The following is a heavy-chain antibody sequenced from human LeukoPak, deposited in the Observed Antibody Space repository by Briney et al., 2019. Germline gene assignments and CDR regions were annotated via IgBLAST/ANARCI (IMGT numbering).Heavy chain of an antibody. CDR3: AKGSDSGYYYYYMDV. Sequence: GGSLRLSCAASGFTFSSYAMSSVRQAPGKGLEWVSAISGSGGSTYYADSVKGRFTISRDNSKDTLYLQLNSLRAEDTAVYYCAKGSDSGYYYYYMDVWGKGTTVTVSS. CDR2: ISGSGGST. J-gene: IGHJ6*03. CDR1: GFTFSSYA. V-gene: IGHV3-23*01. D-gene: IGHD2-21*02.